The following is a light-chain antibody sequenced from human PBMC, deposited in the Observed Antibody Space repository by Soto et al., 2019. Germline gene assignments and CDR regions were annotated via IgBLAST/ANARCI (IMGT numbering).Light chain of an antibody. CDR3: QHYGSSPT. Sequence: EIVLTQSPATLSLSPGERATLSCRASQSVSSNYVVWYQQKPGQAPRLLLYGASNRATGIPDRFSGSGSGTDFTLTISRLEPEDFAVYYCQHYGSSPTFGQGTKVDIK. V-gene: IGKV3-20*01. CDR1: QSVSSNY. CDR2: GAS. J-gene: IGKJ1*01.